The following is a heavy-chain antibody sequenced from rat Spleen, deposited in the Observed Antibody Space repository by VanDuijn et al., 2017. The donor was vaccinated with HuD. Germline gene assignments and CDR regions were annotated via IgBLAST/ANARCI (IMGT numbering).Heavy chain of an antibody. CDR3: ARLKYRARVMDA. V-gene: IGHV5-25*01. CDR1: GFTFSNYY. CDR2: ISTGGGST. J-gene: IGHJ4*01. D-gene: IGHD3-7*01. Sequence: EVQLVESGGGLVQPGRSMKLSCAASGFTFSNYYMAWVRQAPTKGLEWVASISTGGGSTYYRDSVKGRFTISRDNAKSTLYLQMDSLRSEDTATYYCARLKYRARVMDAWGQGASVTVSS.